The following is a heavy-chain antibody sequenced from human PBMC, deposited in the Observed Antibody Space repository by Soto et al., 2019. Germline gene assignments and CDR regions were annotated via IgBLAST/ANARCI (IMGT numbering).Heavy chain of an antibody. CDR3: ARPFDASGWYDY. D-gene: IGHD6-19*01. CDR1: GYTFTVYY. CDR2: INPKSGGT. Sequence: ASVKVSCKASGYTFTVYYMHWVRQAPGQGLEWMGWINPKSGGTMYPQKFQGRVTMTWDTSISTAYMALTRLRSDDTAVYYCARPFDASGWYDYWGQGTLVTVSS. V-gene: IGHV1-2*02. J-gene: IGHJ4*02.